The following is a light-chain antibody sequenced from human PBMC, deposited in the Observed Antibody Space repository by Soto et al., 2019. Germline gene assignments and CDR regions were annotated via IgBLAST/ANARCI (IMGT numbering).Light chain of an antibody. V-gene: IGKV3-20*01. Sequence: EIVLTQSPGTLSLSPGDRATLSCRASQSVDSSYLAWYQQKPGQAPRLLIFGASSRATDIPDRFSGSGSGTDFTLTISRLEPEDFAVYYCQQYGSSSYTFGQGTKLQIK. CDR3: QQYGSSSYT. CDR1: QSVDSSY. CDR2: GAS. J-gene: IGKJ2*01.